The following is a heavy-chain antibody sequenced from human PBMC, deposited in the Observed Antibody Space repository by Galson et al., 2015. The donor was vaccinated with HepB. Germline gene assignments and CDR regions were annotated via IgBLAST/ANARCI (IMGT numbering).Heavy chain of an antibody. J-gene: IGHJ5*02. CDR1: GFTVSSNY. CDR3: ARNYDYGDYGEWFDP. D-gene: IGHD4-17*01. CDR2: IYSGGST. Sequence: SLRLSCAASGFTVSSNYMSWVRQAPGKGLEWVSVIYSGGSTYYADSVKGRFTISRDNSKNTLYLQMNSLRAEDTAVYYCARNYDYGDYGEWFDPWGQGTLVTVSS. V-gene: IGHV3-66*01.